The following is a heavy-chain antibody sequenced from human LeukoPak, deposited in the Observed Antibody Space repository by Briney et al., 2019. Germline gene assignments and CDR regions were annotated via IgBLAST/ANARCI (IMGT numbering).Heavy chain of an antibody. D-gene: IGHD3-22*01. J-gene: IGHJ4*02. V-gene: IGHV3-30*03. CDR3: ARAMTYDSIGYYFDH. CDR1: GFTFSSYV. Sequence: GGSLRLSCAASGFTFSSYVMHWVRQAPGKGLEWVAFISYDGSNKYYADSVKGRFTISRDNAKNSLYLQMDSLRAEDTAVYYCARAMTYDSIGYYFDHWGQGTLVTVSS. CDR2: ISYDGSNK.